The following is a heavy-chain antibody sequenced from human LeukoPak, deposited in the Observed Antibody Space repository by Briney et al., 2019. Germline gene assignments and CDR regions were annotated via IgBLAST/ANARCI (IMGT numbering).Heavy chain of an antibody. CDR3: ARGRSSVAGTGSYNWFDP. J-gene: IGHJ5*02. CDR2: INHSGST. D-gene: IGHD6-19*01. V-gene: IGHV4-34*01. Sequence: SETLSLTCAVYGGSFSGYYWSWIRQPPGKGLEWTGEINHSGSTNYNPSLKSRVTISVDTSKNQFSLKLSSVTAADTAVYYCARGRSSVAGTGSYNWFDPWGQGTLVTVSS. CDR1: GGSFSGYY.